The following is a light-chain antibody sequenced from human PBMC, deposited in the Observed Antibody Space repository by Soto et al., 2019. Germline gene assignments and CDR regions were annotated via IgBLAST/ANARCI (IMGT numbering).Light chain of an antibody. Sequence: EIVLTQSPGPLSLSPGERATLSCRASQSVSSSYLAWYQQKPGQAPRLIIYGASSRATGIPDRFSGSGSGTDFTLTISRLEPEDVAVYYCQQYGSSLITLGQGTRLEIK. CDR1: QSVSSSY. CDR2: GAS. V-gene: IGKV3-20*01. J-gene: IGKJ5*01. CDR3: QQYGSSLIT.